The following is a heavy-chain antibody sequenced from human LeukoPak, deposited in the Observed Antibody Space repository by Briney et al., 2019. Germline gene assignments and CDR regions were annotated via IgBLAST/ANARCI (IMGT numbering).Heavy chain of an antibody. J-gene: IGHJ4*02. CDR1: GGSISSYY. V-gene: IGHV4-59*01. Sequence: PSETLSLTCTVSGGSISSYYWSWLRQPPGKGLEWIGYIYYSGSTNHNPSLKSRVTISVDTSKNQFSLKLSSVTAAETSVYYWARMIAAAGTEYFDYWGQGTLVTVAS. D-gene: IGHD6-13*01. CDR2: IYYSGST. CDR3: ARMIAAAGTEYFDY.